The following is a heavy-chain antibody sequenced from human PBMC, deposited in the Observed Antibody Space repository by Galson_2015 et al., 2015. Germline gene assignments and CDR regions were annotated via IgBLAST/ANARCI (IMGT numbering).Heavy chain of an antibody. CDR2: ISWNSGSI. CDR1: GFTFDDYA. CDR3: AKDIPLYSSGWNAFDI. Sequence: SLRISCAASGFTFDDYAMHWVRQAPGKGLEWVSGISWNSGSIGYADSVKGRFTISRDNAKNSLYLQMNILRAEETALYYCAKDIPLYSSGWNAFDISVQWTMVTVSS. J-gene: IGHJ3*02. D-gene: IGHD6-19*01. V-gene: IGHV3-9*01.